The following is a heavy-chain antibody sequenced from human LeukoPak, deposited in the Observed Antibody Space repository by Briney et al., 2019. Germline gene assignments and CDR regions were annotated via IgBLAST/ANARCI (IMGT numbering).Heavy chain of an antibody. Sequence: PGGSLRLSCAASGFTVSRNYMSWVRQAPGKGLEWVSVIYSDSSTYYADSVKGRFTISRDNSKNTLYLQMNSLRAEDTAVYYCARESYYYGSGSYSWFDPWGQGTLVTVSS. CDR3: ARESYYYGSGSYSWFDP. CDR1: GFTVSRNY. J-gene: IGHJ5*02. D-gene: IGHD3-10*01. V-gene: IGHV3-66*01. CDR2: IYSDSST.